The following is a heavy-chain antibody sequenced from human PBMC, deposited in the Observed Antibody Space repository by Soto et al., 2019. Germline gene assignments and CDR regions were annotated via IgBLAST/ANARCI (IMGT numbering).Heavy chain of an antibody. V-gene: IGHV4-59*01. D-gene: IGHD6-13*01. J-gene: IGHJ5*02. Sequence: PSETLSLTCTVSGGSISSYYWSWIRQPPGKGLEWIGYIYYSGSTNYNPSLKSRVTISVDTSKNQFSLKLSSVTAADTAVYYCARVTPQPTYSSSWYWFDPWGQGTLVTVSS. CDR3: ARVTPQPTYSSSWYWFDP. CDR1: GGSISSYY. CDR2: IYYSGST.